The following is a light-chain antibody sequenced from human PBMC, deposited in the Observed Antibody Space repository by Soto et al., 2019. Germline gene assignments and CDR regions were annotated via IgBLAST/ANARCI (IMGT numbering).Light chain of an antibody. CDR3: QQSYSTPIT. CDR1: QSISSY. J-gene: IGKJ5*01. Sequence: IQMPQSPSSLSASLGDRVTITCLASQSISSYLNWYQQKPGKAPKLLIYAASSLQSGVPSRFSGSGSGTDFTLTISSLQPEDFATYYCQQSYSTPITFGQGTRLEIK. V-gene: IGKV1-39*01. CDR2: AAS.